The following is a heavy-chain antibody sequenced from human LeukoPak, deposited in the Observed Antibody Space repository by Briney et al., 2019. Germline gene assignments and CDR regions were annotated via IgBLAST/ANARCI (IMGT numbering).Heavy chain of an antibody. CDR3: ARASYYYDSSEDFDY. Sequence: GGSLRLSCAASGFTFSSYSMNWVRQAPGKGLEWVSYISSSSSTIYYADSVKGRFTISRDNAKNSLYLQMNSLRAEDTAVYYCARASYYYDSSEDFDYWGQGTLLTVSS. J-gene: IGHJ4*02. V-gene: IGHV3-48*01. CDR1: GFTFSSYS. D-gene: IGHD3-22*01. CDR2: ISSSSSTI.